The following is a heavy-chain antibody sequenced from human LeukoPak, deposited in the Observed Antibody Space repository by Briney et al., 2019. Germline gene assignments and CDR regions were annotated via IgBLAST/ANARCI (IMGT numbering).Heavy chain of an antibody. D-gene: IGHD3-16*02. CDR1: GHSLTSYS. Sequence: RASVKVSCKAFGHSLTSYSMHWVRQAPGQGLEWMGIINPSGGSTSYAQKFQGRVTMTTDTSTSTVYMELRSLRSDDTAVYYCAFTSNGGSYRCYFDFWGQGTLVTVSS. J-gene: IGHJ4*02. CDR3: AFTSNGGSYRCYFDF. CDR2: INPSGGST. V-gene: IGHV1-46*01.